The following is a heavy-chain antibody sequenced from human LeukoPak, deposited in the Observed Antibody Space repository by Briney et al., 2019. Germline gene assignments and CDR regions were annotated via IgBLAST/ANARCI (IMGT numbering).Heavy chain of an antibody. CDR2: ISSSSDYI. D-gene: IGHD3-10*01. V-gene: IGHV3-21*01. CDR3: VNSPGSYYFTVGHPDY. Sequence: GGSLRLSCPASGFTFSDYSMSWVRQAPGKGLEWVSSISSSSDYIYYADSVKGRFTISRDNARNSLYLQMNSLRAEDTAVYYCVNSPGSYYFTVGHPDYWGQGTLVTVSS. J-gene: IGHJ4*02. CDR1: GFTFSDYS.